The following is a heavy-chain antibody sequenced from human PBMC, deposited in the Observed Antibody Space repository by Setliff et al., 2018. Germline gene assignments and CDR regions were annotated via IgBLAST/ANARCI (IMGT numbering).Heavy chain of an antibody. CDR1: GFSLRDYT. V-gene: IGHV3-21*01. CDR2: IRSSGTS. Sequence: PGGSLRLSCVASGFSLRDYTINWVRQAPEQGLDWVSSIRSSGTSFYADSVKGRFTISRDNAKNSLYLQMNSLRAEDTAVYYCAREWGSLGYYFDYWGQGTLVTVSS. J-gene: IGHJ4*02. CDR3: AREWGSLGYYFDY. D-gene: IGHD7-27*01.